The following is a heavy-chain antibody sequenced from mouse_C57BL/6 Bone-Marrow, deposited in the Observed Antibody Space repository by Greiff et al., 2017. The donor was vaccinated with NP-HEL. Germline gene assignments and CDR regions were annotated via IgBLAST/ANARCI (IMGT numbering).Heavy chain of an antibody. D-gene: IGHD2-1*01. Sequence: EVQLQQSGPELVKPGASVKIPCKASGYTFTDYNMDWVKQSHGKSLEWIGDINPNNGGTSYNQKFKGKATLTVDKSSSTAYMELRSLTSEDTAVYYCARNGNYVSPFAYWGQGTLVTVSA. CDR1: GYTFTDYN. CDR3: ARNGNYVSPFAY. J-gene: IGHJ3*01. CDR2: INPNNGGT. V-gene: IGHV1-18*01.